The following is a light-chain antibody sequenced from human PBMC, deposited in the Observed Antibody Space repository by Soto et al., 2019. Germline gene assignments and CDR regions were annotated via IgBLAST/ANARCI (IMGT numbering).Light chain of an antibody. Sequence: DIVLTQSPGTLSLSPGERVTLSCRASQIVTSDYLAWYHQAPGQAHRLLIYGAFNRATGISDRFSGSGSGTDFTLSISKLEPGDFGVYFCHQYGKSPRTFGQGTKVDIK. CDR1: QIVTSDY. CDR2: GAF. V-gene: IGKV3-20*01. CDR3: HQYGKSPRT. J-gene: IGKJ1*01.